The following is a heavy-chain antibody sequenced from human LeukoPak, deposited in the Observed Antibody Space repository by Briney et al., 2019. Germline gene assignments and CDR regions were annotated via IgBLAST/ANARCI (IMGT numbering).Heavy chain of an antibody. CDR1: GFTFSSYG. Sequence: PGRSLRLSCAASGFTFSSYGVHWVRQAPGKGLEWVAVISYDGSNKYYADSVKGRFTISRDNSKNTLYLQMNSLRAEDTAVYYCAKDKIEYRDYYFDYWGQGTLVTVSS. J-gene: IGHJ4*02. V-gene: IGHV3-30*18. CDR3: AKDKIEYRDYYFDY. CDR2: ISYDGSNK. D-gene: IGHD5-18*01.